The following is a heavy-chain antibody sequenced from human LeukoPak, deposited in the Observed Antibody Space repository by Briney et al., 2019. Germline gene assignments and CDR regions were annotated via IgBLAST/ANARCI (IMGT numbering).Heavy chain of an antibody. CDR1: GFTFSSDG. Sequence: GGSLRLSCAASGFTFSSDGMHWVRQPPGKWLEWVAVIWYDGSNKYYADSVKGRFTISRDNSKNTLYLQMNSLRAEDTAVYYCARENSGWFDPWGQGTLVTVSS. CDR3: ARENSGWFDP. J-gene: IGHJ5*02. CDR2: IWYDGSNK. D-gene: IGHD4-23*01. V-gene: IGHV3-33*01.